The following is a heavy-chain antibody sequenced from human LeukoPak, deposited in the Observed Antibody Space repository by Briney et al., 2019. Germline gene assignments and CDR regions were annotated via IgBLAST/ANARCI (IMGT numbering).Heavy chain of an antibody. J-gene: IGHJ4*02. CDR3: AREGYDSSGYYKTDY. CDR1: GGSISSYY. D-gene: IGHD3-22*01. V-gene: IGHV4-59*01. CDR2: IYYSGST. Sequence: SETLSLTCTVSGGSISSYYWSWIRQPPGKGLEWIGYIYYSGSTNYNPSLKSRVTISVDTPKNQFSLKLSSVTAADTAVYYCAREGYDSSGYYKTDYWGQGTLVTVSS.